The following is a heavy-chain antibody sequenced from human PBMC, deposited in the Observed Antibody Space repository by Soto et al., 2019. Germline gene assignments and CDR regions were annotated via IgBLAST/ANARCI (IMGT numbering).Heavy chain of an antibody. Sequence: SVKVSCKTSGVTFSSYAISWVRQAPGQGLEWMGGIIPIFGTANYAQKFQGRVTITADKSTSTAYMELSSLRSEDTAVYYCARSPPQGYQLLFYYYFYGMDVWGQGTTVTVSS. CDR3: ARSPPQGYQLLFYYYFYGMDV. J-gene: IGHJ6*02. CDR1: GVTFSSYA. V-gene: IGHV1-69*06. D-gene: IGHD2-2*01. CDR2: IIPIFGTA.